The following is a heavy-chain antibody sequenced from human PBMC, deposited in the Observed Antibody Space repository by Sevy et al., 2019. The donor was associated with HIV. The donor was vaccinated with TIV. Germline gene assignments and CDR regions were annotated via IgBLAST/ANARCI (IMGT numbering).Heavy chain of an antibody. J-gene: IGHJ5*02. CDR3: ARMNYSASAPGSWFDP. V-gene: IGHV4-59*01. D-gene: IGHD1-26*01. Sequence: SETLSLTCTVSGGSISSYYWSWIRQPPGKGLEWIAYMYYRGITNYSPSLKSRLTISIDTSKNHFSLKLRSVTAADTAVYYCARMNYSASAPGSWFDPWGQGTLVTVSS. CDR1: GGSISSYY. CDR2: MYYRGIT.